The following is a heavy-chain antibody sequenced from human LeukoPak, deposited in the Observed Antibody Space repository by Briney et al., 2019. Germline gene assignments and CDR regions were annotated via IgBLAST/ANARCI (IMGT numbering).Heavy chain of an antibody. J-gene: IGHJ6*03. CDR2: IYTSGST. V-gene: IGHV4-4*07. D-gene: IGHD2-2*01. CDR3: ARSSHCSSTSCYDYYYYMDV. Sequence: SETLSLTCTVSGGSISSYYWSWIRQPAGKGLEWIGRIYTSGSTNYNPSLKSRVTMSVDTSKNQFSLKLSSVTAADTAVYYCARSSHCSSTSCYDYYYYMDVWGKGTTVTVSS. CDR1: GGSISSYY.